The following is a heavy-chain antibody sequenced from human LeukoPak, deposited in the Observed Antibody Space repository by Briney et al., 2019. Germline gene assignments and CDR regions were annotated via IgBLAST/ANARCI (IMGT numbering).Heavy chain of an antibody. J-gene: IGHJ4*02. CDR1: GFTFGDYA. V-gene: IGHV3-49*04. Sequence: GGSLRLSCTASGFTFGDYAMSWVRQAPGKGLEWVGFIRSKAYGGTTEYAASVKGRFTISRDDSKSIAYLQMNSLKTEDTAVYYCTPGLSVVPATDDFDYWGQGTLVTVSS. CDR3: TPGLSVVPATDDFDY. CDR2: IRSKAYGGTT. D-gene: IGHD2-2*01.